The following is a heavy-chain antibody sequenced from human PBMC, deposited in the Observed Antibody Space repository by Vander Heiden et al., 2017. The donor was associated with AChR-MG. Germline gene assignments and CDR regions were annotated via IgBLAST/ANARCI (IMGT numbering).Heavy chain of an antibody. D-gene: IGHD5-12*01. J-gene: IGHJ4*02. Sequence: EAQLLESGGDLVQPGGSLRLSSVASGFTFHTYAMAWFRPAPGKGLEWVSSISGRGGNTYYADSVKGRFTISRDTSKSTLYLLLDSLRAEDTAVYYCARAYSDNDWGCGYWGQGTLVTVSS. CDR1: GFTFHTYA. V-gene: IGHV3-23*01. CDR2: ISGRGGNT. CDR3: ARAYSDNDWGCGY.